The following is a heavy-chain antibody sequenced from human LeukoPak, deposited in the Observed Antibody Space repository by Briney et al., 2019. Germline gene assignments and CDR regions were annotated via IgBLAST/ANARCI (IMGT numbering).Heavy chain of an antibody. Sequence: QAGGSLRLSCAGSGFTFSSYWMIWVRQAPGKGLEWVANIKQDGNEKYYVDSVKGRFTVSRDNAKNSLYLQMDSLRAEDTAVYYCARFRDANDYGDYWGQGTLVTVSS. CDR1: GFTFSSYW. D-gene: IGHD2-8*01. V-gene: IGHV3-7*01. J-gene: IGHJ4*02. CDR3: ARFRDANDYGDY. CDR2: IKQDGNEK.